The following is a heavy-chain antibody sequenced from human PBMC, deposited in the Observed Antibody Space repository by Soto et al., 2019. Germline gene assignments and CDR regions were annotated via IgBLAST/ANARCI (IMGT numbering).Heavy chain of an antibody. CDR2: ISYDGSNK. V-gene: IGHV3-30*18. CDR3: AKGQDGSPIRYYYMDV. CDR1: GFTFSSYG. J-gene: IGHJ6*03. Sequence: GGSLRLSCAASGFTFSSYGMHWVRQAPGKGLEWVAVISYDGSNKYYADSVKGRFTISRDNSKNTLYLQMNSLRAEDTAVYYCAKGQDGSPIRYYYMDVWGKGTTVTVSS. D-gene: IGHD2-15*01.